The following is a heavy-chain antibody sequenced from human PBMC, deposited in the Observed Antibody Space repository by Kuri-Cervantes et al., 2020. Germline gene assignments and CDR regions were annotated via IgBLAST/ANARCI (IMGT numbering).Heavy chain of an antibody. CDR2: ISYDGSNK. CDR1: GFAFSSYA. V-gene: IGHV3-30-3*01. Sequence: GESLKISCAASGFAFSSYAMHWVRQAPGKGLEWVAVISYDGSNKYYADSVKGRFTISRDNSKNTLYLQMNSLRAEDTAVYYCAKDRTGWELLGGSDAFDIWGQGTMVTVSS. CDR3: AKDRTGWELLGGSDAFDI. D-gene: IGHD1-26*01. J-gene: IGHJ3*02.